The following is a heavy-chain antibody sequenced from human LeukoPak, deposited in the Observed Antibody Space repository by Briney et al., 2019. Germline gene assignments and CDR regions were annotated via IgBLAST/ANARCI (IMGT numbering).Heavy chain of an antibody. CDR1: GFTFSNAW. J-gene: IGHJ4*02. Sequence: KPGGSLRLSCAASGFTFSNAWMSWVRQASGKGLKWVGRIKSKTDGGTTDYAAPVKGRFTISRDDSKNTLYLQMNSLKTEDTAVYYCSLRLGAVAGTLYDYWGQGTLVTVSS. D-gene: IGHD6-19*01. V-gene: IGHV3-15*01. CDR2: IKSKTDGGTT. CDR3: SLRLGAVAGTLYDY.